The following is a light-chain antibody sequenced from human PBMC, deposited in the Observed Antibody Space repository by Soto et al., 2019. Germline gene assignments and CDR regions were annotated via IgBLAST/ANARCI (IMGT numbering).Light chain of an antibody. J-gene: IGKJ1*01. V-gene: IGKV3-20*01. CDR2: GAS. CDR3: QQDGISRHT. Sequence: EIVLPQSPATLSLSPGERATLSCRPSQSPTNNYLAWYQHKPVQAPRLLIFGASSRATGIPDRFSGSGSGTDFTLTITRLVPEDFAVYDCQQDGISRHTFGQGTNVEIK. CDR1: QSPTNNY.